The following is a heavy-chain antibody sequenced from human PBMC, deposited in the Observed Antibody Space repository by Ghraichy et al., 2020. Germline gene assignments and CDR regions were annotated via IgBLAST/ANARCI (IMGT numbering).Heavy chain of an antibody. CDR3: ARAHGSYHAADTFDF. CDR2: IRHSVRT. Sequence: SQTLSLTCVVSGYSIISAYYWGWIRQLPGKGLEWVGSIRHSVRTYYNPSLKSRVTISLDASTNLFSLKLTSVTAAELAVYYCARAHGSYHAADTFDFWGQGTVVNVSS. CDR1: GYSIISAYY. D-gene: IGHD1-26*01. J-gene: IGHJ3*01. V-gene: IGHV4-38-2*01.